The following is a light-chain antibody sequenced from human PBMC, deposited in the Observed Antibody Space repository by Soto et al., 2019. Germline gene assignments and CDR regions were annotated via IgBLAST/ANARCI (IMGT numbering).Light chain of an antibody. J-gene: IGKJ1*01. CDR3: QQYSNYPRT. CDR1: QTISNW. Sequence: DIQMSQSPSTLSASVGDRVTITCRASQTISNWLAWYQQKPGKAPNLLIYSTSGLQTGVPSRFSGSGSGTEFTLTITSLQPDDFATYYCQQYSNYPRTFGQGTKVEIK. V-gene: IGKV1-5*03. CDR2: STS.